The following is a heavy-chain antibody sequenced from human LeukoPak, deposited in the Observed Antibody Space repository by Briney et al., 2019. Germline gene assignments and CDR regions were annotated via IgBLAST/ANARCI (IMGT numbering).Heavy chain of an antibody. CDR2: IRKDGGEK. V-gene: IGHV3-7*01. J-gene: IGHJ4*01. CDR3: ARDGTAAGLYFDL. D-gene: IGHD6-13*01. CDR1: GFTFTDYW. Sequence: GGSLRLSCAVSGFTFTDYWMNWVRQAPGKGLEWVASIRKDGGEKSYVDSVKGRFTISRDNTKSSLYLQINSLRAEDTAVYYCARDGTAAGLYFDLWGQRTLVTVSS.